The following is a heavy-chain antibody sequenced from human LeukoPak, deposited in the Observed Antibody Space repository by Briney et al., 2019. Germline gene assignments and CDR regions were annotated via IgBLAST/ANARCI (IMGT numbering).Heavy chain of an antibody. Sequence: SETLSLTCTVSGGSISSYYWSWIRQPPGKGLEWIGYIYYSGSTNYNPSLKSRVTISVDTSKNQFSLKLSSVTAADTAVYYCARRVVVPAAIRSGGWFDPWGQGTLVTVSS. J-gene: IGHJ5*02. CDR1: GGSISSYY. D-gene: IGHD2-2*01. CDR3: ARRVVVPAAIRSGGWFDP. CDR2: IYYSGST. V-gene: IGHV4-59*12.